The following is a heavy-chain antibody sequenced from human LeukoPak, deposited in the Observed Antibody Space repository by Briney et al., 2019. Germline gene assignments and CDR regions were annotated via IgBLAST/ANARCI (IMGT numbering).Heavy chain of an antibody. D-gene: IGHD3-22*01. CDR1: GFTFSSYT. J-gene: IGHJ4*02. CDR2: ISGSGTTT. CDR3: AKDFSGYAYDY. Sequence: GGSLRLSCAASGFTFSSYTMSWVRQAPGKGLEWVSSISGSGTTTYFADSVKGRFTISRDNSKNTLYLQINSLRAEDTAVYYCAKDFSGYAYDYWGQGTLVTVSS. V-gene: IGHV3-23*01.